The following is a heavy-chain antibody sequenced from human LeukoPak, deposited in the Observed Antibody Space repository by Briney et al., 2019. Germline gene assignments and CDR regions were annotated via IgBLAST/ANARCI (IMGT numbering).Heavy chain of an antibody. V-gene: IGHV3-21*01. D-gene: IGHD5-24*01. CDR1: GFTFSSYS. CDR2: ISSSSSYI. J-gene: IGHJ6*03. CDR3: ARDVSEKQRWLRSWPNPYYYYMDV. Sequence: PGGSLRLSCAASGFTFSSYSMNWVRQAPGKGLEWVSSISSSSSYIYYADSVKGRFTISRDNAKNSLYLQMNSLRAEDTAVYYCARDVSEKQRWLRSWPNPYYYYMDVWGKGTTVTVSS.